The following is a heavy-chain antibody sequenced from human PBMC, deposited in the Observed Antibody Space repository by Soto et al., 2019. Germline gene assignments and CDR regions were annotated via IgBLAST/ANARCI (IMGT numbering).Heavy chain of an antibody. CDR3: ARGMGAAADYFDF. Sequence: QVQLVESGGGLVKPGGSLRLSCAVSGFTFSDYYMTWIRQAPGKGLEWVSYISSSTSQTNYADSVKGRFTISRDNAKNSLFLQMNSLRAEDTAVYYCARGMGAAADYFDFWGQGTLVTVSS. J-gene: IGHJ4*02. V-gene: IGHV3-11*05. D-gene: IGHD6-13*01. CDR2: ISSSTSQT. CDR1: GFTFSDYY.